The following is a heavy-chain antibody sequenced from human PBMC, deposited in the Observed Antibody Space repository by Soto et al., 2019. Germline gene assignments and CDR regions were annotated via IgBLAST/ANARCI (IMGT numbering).Heavy chain of an antibody. Sequence: DVQLLESGGGLVQPEGSLRLSCAASGFTFISYALGWVRQGTGKGLEWVAVVSIGGSTHYADSVRGRFTISRDNSKNTLSLQMNSLTAEDTAVYFCAKRRGAGGHFDYWGQGALVTVSS. CDR3: AKRRGAGGHFDY. D-gene: IGHD2-15*01. CDR2: VSIGGST. CDR1: GFTFISYA. V-gene: IGHV3-23*01. J-gene: IGHJ4*02.